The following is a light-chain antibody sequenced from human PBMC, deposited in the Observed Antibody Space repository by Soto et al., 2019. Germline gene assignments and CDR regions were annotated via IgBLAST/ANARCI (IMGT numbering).Light chain of an antibody. CDR3: CSYAGSSTLV. CDR1: SSDVGSYKL. J-gene: IGLJ2*01. V-gene: IGLV2-23*02. Sequence: QSALTQPASVSGPPGQSITISCTGTSSDVGSYKLVSWYQQHPGKAPKLMIYEVSKRPSGVSNRFSGSKSGNTASLTISGLQAEDEADYYCCSYAGSSTLVFGGGTKVTVL. CDR2: EVS.